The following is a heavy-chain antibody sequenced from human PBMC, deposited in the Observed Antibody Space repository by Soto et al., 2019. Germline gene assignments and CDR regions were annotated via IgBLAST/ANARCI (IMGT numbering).Heavy chain of an antibody. Sequence: SETLSLTCAVSGGSISSGGYSWSWIRQPPGKGLEWIGSIYYSGSTYYSPSLKSRVTISVDTSKNQFSLKVSPVTAADTAVYYCARLPGITTSRRDYWGQGTLVTVSS. J-gene: IGHJ4*02. CDR3: ARLPGITTSRRDY. D-gene: IGHD1-1*01. CDR2: IYYSGST. CDR1: GGSISSGGYS. V-gene: IGHV4-39*01.